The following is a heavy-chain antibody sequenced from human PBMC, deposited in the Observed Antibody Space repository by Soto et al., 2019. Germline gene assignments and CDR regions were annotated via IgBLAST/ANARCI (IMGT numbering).Heavy chain of an antibody. V-gene: IGHV3-33*01. CDR1: GFTFSMFG. J-gene: IGHJ3*02. CDR3: ARDPPSTLGSFDI. Sequence: QVHLVESGGGVVQPGRSLRLSYAASGFTFSMFGMHWVRQAPGKGLEWVATVYYNGHNKYYSDSVRGRFTISRDNSQNMLYLQMNSLGAEDTAFYYCARDPPSTLGSFDIWGRGTKVTVSS. D-gene: IGHD3-16*01. CDR2: VYYNGHNK.